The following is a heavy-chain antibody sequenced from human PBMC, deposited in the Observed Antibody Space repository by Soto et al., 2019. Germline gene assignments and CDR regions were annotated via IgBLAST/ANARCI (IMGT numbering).Heavy chain of an antibody. V-gene: IGHV3-23*01. J-gene: IGHJ4*02. CDR3: ATDQSYDSARYLDY. CDR1: GFTFSSYA. CDR2: ISGSGGST. D-gene: IGHD3-22*01. Sequence: PGWSLRLSCAASGFTFSSYAMSWVRQAPGKGLEWVSAISGSGGSTYYADSVKGRFTISRDNSKNTLYLQMNSLRAEDTAVYYCATDQSYDSARYLDYCGQGSLVTVFS.